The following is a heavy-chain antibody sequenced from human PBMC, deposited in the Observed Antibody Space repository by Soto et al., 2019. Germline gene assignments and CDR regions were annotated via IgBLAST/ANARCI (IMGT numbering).Heavy chain of an antibody. CDR3: ATQQDYGDYVSCFDP. J-gene: IGHJ5*02. Sequence: ASVKVSCKVSGYTRTELSMHWVRQAPGKGLEWMGGFDPEDGETIYAQKFQGRVTMTEDTSTDTAYMELSSLRSEDTALYYCATQQDYGDYVSCFDPWGQGTLVTVSS. CDR2: FDPEDGET. D-gene: IGHD4-17*01. V-gene: IGHV1-24*01. CDR1: GYTRTELS.